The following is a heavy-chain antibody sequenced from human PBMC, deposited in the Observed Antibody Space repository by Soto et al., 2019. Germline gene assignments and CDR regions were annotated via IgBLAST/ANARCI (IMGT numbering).Heavy chain of an antibody. Sequence: QGQVGESGGGVVQPGRSLRLSCAASGFTFSSFGMHWVGQAPGKGLEWVSLIWYDGSKKSYGDSVKGRFTISRDNSRNTVYLQMSSLRAADTAVYYCALEASYYSLWSGYYPSRNGMDVWGQGTTVPVSS. CDR3: ALEASYYSLWSGYYPSRNGMDV. V-gene: IGHV3-33*01. J-gene: IGHJ6*02. CDR1: GFTFSSFG. D-gene: IGHD3-3*01. CDR2: IWYDGSKK.